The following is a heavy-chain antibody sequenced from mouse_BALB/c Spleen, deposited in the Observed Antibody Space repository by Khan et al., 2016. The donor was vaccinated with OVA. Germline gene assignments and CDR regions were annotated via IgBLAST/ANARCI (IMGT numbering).Heavy chain of an antibody. CDR3: AAYYGNYPYAMNY. V-gene: IGHV2-3*01. J-gene: IGHJ4*01. CDR2: IWGDGSK. Sequence: QVQLKQSGPGLVAPSQSLSITCTVSGLSLTSYGVSWVRQPPGKGLGWLGVIWGDGSKNYHSALISRLSISKDNSTSQVFLKLQSLQTDDTATYSCAAYYGNYPYAMNYWGQGTSVTVSS. D-gene: IGHD2-10*01. CDR1: GLSLTSYG.